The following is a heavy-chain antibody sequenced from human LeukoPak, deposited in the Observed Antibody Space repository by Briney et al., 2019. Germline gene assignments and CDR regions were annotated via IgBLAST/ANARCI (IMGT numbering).Heavy chain of an antibody. CDR1: GFTFSSYS. V-gene: IGHV3-21*01. J-gene: IGHJ4*02. Sequence: PGGSLRLSCAASGFTFSSYSMNWVRQAPGKGLEWVSSISSSSSYIYYADSVKGRFTISRDNAKNSLYLQMNSLRAEDTAVYYCARGYYYGSGSYYILDYWGQGTLVTVSS. CDR3: ARGYYYGSGSYYILDY. CDR2: ISSSSSYI. D-gene: IGHD3-10*01.